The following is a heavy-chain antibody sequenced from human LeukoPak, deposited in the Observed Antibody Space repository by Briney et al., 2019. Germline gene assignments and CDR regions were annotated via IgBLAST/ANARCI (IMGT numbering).Heavy chain of an antibody. CDR2: ISGGGGST. Sequence: GGSLRLSCAASGFTFTSYSMNWVRQAPGKGLEWVSTISGGGGSTYYADSVKGRFTVSRDDSKNTLYLQMNSLRAEDTAVYYCAKDGGLWVSAHWGDSWGRGTLVTVSS. J-gene: IGHJ4*02. CDR1: GFTFTSYS. V-gene: IGHV3-23*01. D-gene: IGHD7-27*01. CDR3: AKDGGLWVSAHWGDS.